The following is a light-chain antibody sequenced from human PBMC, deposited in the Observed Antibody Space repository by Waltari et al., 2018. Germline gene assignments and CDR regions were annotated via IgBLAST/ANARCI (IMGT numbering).Light chain of an antibody. CDR3: QHYVRLPVT. J-gene: IGKJ1*01. V-gene: IGKV3-20*01. CDR2: GAS. Sequence: EIVLTQSPGTLSLSPGETATLSCRASQSVRGTLAWYQHKPGQAPRLLIYGASIRATGIPDRFSGSRSGTDFSLTITRLEPEDFAGYYCQHYVRLPVTFGQGTRVEIK. CDR1: QSVRGT.